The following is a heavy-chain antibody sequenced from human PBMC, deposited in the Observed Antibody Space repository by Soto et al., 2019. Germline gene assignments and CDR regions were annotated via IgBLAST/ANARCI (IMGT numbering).Heavy chain of an antibody. V-gene: IGHV5-51*01. D-gene: IGHD6-13*01. J-gene: IGHJ4*02. Sequence: PGESLKISCKGSGYGFTSYWIGWVRQMPGKGLEWMGIIYPGDSDTRHSPSLQGQVTISADKSISTAYLQWSSLKASDTAMYYCAQTGVAAAGAFDYWGQGTLVTVSS. CDR2: IYPGDSDT. CDR1: GYGFTSYW. CDR3: AQTGVAAAGAFDY.